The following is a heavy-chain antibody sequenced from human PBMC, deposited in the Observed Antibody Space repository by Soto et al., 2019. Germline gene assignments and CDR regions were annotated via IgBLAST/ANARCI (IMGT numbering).Heavy chain of an antibody. CDR2: VTDNGRST. J-gene: IGHJ4*02. V-gene: IGHV3-23*01. Sequence: EVQLLESGGGLVQAGGSLRLSCEASGFTFSRDGMSWVRQAPGKGLEWVSLVTDNGRSTYYADSVKGRFTISRDNTKNTLFLQMNSLRAEDTAVYYCAKERATTTAFDYWGQGALVTVSS. CDR3: AKERATTTAFDY. CDR1: GFTFSRDG. D-gene: IGHD4-17*01.